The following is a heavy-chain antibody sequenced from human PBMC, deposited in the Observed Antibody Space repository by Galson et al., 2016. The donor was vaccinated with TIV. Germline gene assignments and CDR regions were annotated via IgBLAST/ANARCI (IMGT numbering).Heavy chain of an antibody. J-gene: IGHJ6*02. CDR1: GYTITSYA. D-gene: IGHD3-16*01. Sequence: SVKVSCKASGYTITSYAMHWARQAPGQRFEWMGWINAGTGDTKFSQKSQGRVTLTRDTSASTVYMGLSSLTSEDTAVYYCARDFGGSFSPFYGMDVWGQGTTVTVSS. V-gene: IGHV1-3*01. CDR2: INAGTGDT. CDR3: ARDFGGSFSPFYGMDV.